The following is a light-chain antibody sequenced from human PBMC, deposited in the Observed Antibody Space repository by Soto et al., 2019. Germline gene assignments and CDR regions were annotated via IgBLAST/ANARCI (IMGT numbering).Light chain of an antibody. J-gene: IGKJ2*01. CDR1: QGIAND. CDR2: NAS. Sequence: DIQMTQSPSALSASVGDRVTITCRASQGIANDLGWYQQKPGKAPKRLIYNASNLQSGAPSRFSGSGSGTEFTLTISSLQPEDFATYYCLQHNSYPPYTFGQGTKLEIK. V-gene: IGKV1-17*01. CDR3: LQHNSYPPYT.